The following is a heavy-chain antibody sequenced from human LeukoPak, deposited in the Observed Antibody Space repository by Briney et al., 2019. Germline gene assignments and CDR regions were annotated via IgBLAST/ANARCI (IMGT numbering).Heavy chain of an antibody. Sequence: SETLSLTCAVYGGSFSGYYWSWIRQPPGKGLEWIGEINHSGSTNYNPSLKSRVTISVDTSKNQFSLKLSSVTAADTAVYYCGKNAAYNIDSWGQGSLVTVSS. CDR3: GKNAAYNIDS. J-gene: IGHJ4*02. CDR2: INHSGST. V-gene: IGHV4-34*01. D-gene: IGHD1-14*01. CDR1: GGSFSGYY.